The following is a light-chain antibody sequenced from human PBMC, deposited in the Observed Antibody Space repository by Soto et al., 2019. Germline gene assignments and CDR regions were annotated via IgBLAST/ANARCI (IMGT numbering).Light chain of an antibody. CDR2: DAS. CDR3: QQYNRYSPKT. Sequence: DIQMTQSPSTLSASVGDRVTITCRASQSISSWLAWYQQKPGKAPKLLIYDASTLESGVPSRFSGSGSGTEFTLTISSLQPDDFATYHCQQYNRYSPKTFGQGTKVDIK. J-gene: IGKJ1*01. CDR1: QSISSW. V-gene: IGKV1-5*01.